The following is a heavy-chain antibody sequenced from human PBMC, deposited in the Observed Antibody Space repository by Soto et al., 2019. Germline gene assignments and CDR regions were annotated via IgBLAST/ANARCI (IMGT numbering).Heavy chain of an antibody. J-gene: IGHJ4*02. CDR2: INHSGST. D-gene: IGHD3-10*02. CDR3: ARARLSGSLFGEIDY. V-gene: IGHV4-34*02. Sequence: QVQLQQWGAGLLKPSETLSLTCAVYGGSFSGYYWSWIRQPPGKGLEWIGEINHSGSTNYNPSLKGRVPISEDPSTNQFSLKLSSVTAADTAVYYCARARLSGSLFGEIDYWGQGILVTVSS. CDR1: GGSFSGYY.